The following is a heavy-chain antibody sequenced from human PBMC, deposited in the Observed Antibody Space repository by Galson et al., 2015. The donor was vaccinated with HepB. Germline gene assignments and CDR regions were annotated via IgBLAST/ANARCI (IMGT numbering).Heavy chain of an antibody. CDR3: ASWDGRVATIRKSYYYYYYMDV. Sequence: SVKVSCKASGGTFSSYAISWVRQAPGQGLEWMGGIIPIFGTANYAQKFQGRVTITTDESTSTAYMELSSLRSEDTAVYYCASWDGRVATIRKSYYYYYYMDVWGKGTTVTVSS. D-gene: IGHD5-12*01. CDR1: GGTFSSYA. V-gene: IGHV1-69*05. CDR2: IIPIFGTA. J-gene: IGHJ6*03.